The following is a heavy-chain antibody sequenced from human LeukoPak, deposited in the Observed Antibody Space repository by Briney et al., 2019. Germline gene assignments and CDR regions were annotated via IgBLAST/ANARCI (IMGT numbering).Heavy chain of an antibody. CDR3: AKDYSSGGPYFDY. V-gene: IGHV3-33*06. CDR2: IWYDGSNK. J-gene: IGHJ4*02. D-gene: IGHD6-19*01. CDR1: GFTSSSYG. Sequence: GRSLRLSCAASGFTSSSYGMHWVRQAPGKGLEWVAVIWYDGSNKYYADSVKGRFTISRDNSKNTLYLQMNSLRAEDTAVYYCAKDYSSGGPYFDYWGQGTLVTVSS.